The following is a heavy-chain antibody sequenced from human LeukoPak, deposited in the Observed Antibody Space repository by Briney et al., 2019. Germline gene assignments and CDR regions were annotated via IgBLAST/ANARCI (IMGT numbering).Heavy chain of an antibody. D-gene: IGHD4-11*01. CDR3: ARGDYSNYGYYYYMDV. CDR2: INPNSGGT. Sequence: ASVKVSCKASGYTFTGYYMHWVRQAPGQGLEWMGWINPNSGGTNYAQKFQGRVTMTTDTSTSTAYMELSSLRSEDTAVYYCARGDYSNYGYYYYMDVWGKGTTVTVSS. CDR1: GYTFTGYY. J-gene: IGHJ6*03. V-gene: IGHV1-2*02.